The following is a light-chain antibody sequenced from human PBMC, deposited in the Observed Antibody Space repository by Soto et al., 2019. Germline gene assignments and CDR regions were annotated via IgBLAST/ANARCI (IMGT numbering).Light chain of an antibody. J-gene: IGKJ1*01. CDR3: HQYNHWLTWT. Sequence: EIVMTQSPATLSLSPGQRATLSCRASQSVSSKLAWYQQRPGQAPRLLIYSASTRATGIPARFSGSGSETEFTPTISSLQSEDFAVYYCHQYNHWLTWTFGQGTKVEIK. V-gene: IGKV3-15*01. CDR1: QSVSSK. CDR2: SAS.